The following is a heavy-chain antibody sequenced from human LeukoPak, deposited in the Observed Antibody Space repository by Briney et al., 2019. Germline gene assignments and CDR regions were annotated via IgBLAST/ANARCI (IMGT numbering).Heavy chain of an antibody. CDR2: ISTSGTTI. CDR1: GFTFSSYE. V-gene: IGHV3-48*03. D-gene: IGHD6-13*01. CDR3: ARDGSSSYYGGFDY. Sequence: GGSLRLSCAASGFTFSSYEMNWVRQAPGKGLEWVSYISTSGTTIYYADSVKGRFTISRDNAKNALYLQMNSLRAEDTAVYYCARDGSSSYYGGFDYWGQGTLATVSS. J-gene: IGHJ4*02.